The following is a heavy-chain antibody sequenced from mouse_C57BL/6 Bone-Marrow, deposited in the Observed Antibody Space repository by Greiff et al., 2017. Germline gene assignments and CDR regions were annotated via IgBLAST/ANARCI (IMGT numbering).Heavy chain of an antibody. CDR1: GFNIKDYY. D-gene: IGHD2-1*01. Sequence: VQLKESGAELVRPGASVKLSCTASGFNIKDYYMHWVKQRPEQGLEWIGWIDPENGDTEYASKFQGKATITADTSSNTAYLQLSSLTSEDTAVYYCTTSGYYVGAYWGRGTLVTVSA. V-gene: IGHV14-4*01. CDR3: TTSGYYVGAY. J-gene: IGHJ3*01. CDR2: IDPENGDT.